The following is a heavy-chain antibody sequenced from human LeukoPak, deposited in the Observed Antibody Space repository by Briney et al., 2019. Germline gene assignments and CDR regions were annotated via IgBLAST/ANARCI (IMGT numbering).Heavy chain of an antibody. CDR1: GGSISSYY. J-gene: IGHJ5*02. CDR2: IYTSGST. CDR3: AREVILPVPGGWFDP. D-gene: IGHD1-26*01. V-gene: IGHV4-4*07. Sequence: SETLSLTCTVSGGSISSYYWSWIRQPAGKGLEWIGRIYTSGSTNYNPSLKSRVTMSVDTSKNQFSLKLSSVTAADMAVYYCAREVILPVPGGWFDPWGQGTLVTVSS.